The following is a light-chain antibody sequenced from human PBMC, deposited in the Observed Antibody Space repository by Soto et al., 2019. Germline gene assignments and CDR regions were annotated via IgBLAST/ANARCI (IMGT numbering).Light chain of an antibody. CDR2: DVS. Sequence: QSALTQPASVSGSPGQSITISCTGTSSDVGGYNYVSWYQQHPGKAPKLMIYDVSNRLSGVSNRFSGSKSGNTASLTISGLQAEDEADYYCSSYTSSSTSGVFGGGTKLTVL. V-gene: IGLV2-14*01. J-gene: IGLJ2*01. CDR1: SSDVGGYNY. CDR3: SSYTSSSTSGV.